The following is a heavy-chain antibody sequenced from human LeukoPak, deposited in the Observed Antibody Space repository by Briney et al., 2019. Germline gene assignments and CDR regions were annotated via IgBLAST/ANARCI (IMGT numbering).Heavy chain of an antibody. CDR1: GASISSHY. D-gene: IGHD3-22*01. V-gene: IGHV4-59*08. J-gene: IGHJ4*02. Sequence: SETLSPTCSVSGASISSHYWSWIRQPPGKGLEWIGYIYYSVRTNYNPSLKSRVTISVDMPNNQFSLKLSSVTAADTAVYYCARGGYYYDSSGYYSNSSTSDCWGQGTLVTVSS. CDR3: ARGGYYYDSSGYYSNSSTSDC. CDR2: IYYSVRT.